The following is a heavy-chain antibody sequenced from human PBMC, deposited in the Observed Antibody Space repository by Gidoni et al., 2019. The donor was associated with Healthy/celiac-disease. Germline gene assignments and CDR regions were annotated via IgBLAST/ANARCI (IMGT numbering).Heavy chain of an antibody. D-gene: IGHD4-17*01. CDR3: AKGSRTPYGGNPPGDY. J-gene: IGHJ4*02. V-gene: IGHV3-9*01. CDR2: ISWNSGSI. Sequence: EVQLVESGGGLVQPGRSLRLSCAASGFTFDHCAMHWVRQAPGKGLEWVSGISWNSGSIGYADSVKGRFTISRDNAKNSLYLQMNSLRAEDTALYYCAKGSRTPYGGNPPGDYWGQGTLVTVSS. CDR1: GFTFDHCA.